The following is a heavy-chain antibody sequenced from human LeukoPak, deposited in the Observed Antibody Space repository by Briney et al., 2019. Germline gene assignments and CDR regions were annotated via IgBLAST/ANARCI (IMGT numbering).Heavy chain of an antibody. J-gene: IGHJ5*02. Sequence: PGGSLRLSCAASGFTFSSYAMSWVRQAPGKGLEWVSAISGSGGSTYYADSVKGRFTISRDNSKNTLYLQMNSLRAEDTAVYYCAADLLKLIAAAESDWFDPWGQGTLVTVSS. V-gene: IGHV3-23*01. CDR1: GFTFSSYA. CDR3: AADLLKLIAAAESDWFDP. CDR2: ISGSGGST. D-gene: IGHD6-13*01.